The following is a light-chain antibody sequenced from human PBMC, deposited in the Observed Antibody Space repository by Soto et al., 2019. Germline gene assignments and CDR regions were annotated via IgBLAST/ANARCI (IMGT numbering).Light chain of an antibody. CDR3: QQYNNWPWT. CDR2: GAS. CDR1: QSVSRN. Sequence: EIVMTQSPATLSVSPGERVTLSCRASQSVSRNLAWYQQKPGQAPRLLIYGASTRATGIPARFSGSASGTEFTLTISSLQSEDFAIYYCQQYNNWPWTFGQGTKVDIK. J-gene: IGKJ1*01. V-gene: IGKV3-15*01.